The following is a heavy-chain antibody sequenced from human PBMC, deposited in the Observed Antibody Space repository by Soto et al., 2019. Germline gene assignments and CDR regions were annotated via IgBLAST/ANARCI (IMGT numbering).Heavy chain of an antibody. CDR2: IKQDGSEK. CDR3: ARVVGATQMDFDY. D-gene: IGHD1-26*01. J-gene: IGHJ4*02. V-gene: IGHV3-7*01. Sequence: EVQLVESGGGLVQPGESLRLSCAASGFTFSSYWMTWVRQAPGKGLEWVANIKQDGSEKYYVDSVRGRFTMSRDNAKNSLYLQMNSLRAEDMAVYYCARVVGATQMDFDYWGQGTLVTVSS. CDR1: GFTFSSYW.